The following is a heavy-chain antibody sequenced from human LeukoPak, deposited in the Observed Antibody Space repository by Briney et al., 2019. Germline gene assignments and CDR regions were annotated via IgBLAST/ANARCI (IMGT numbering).Heavy chain of an antibody. V-gene: IGHV4-38-2*02. CDR1: GYSISSAYY. J-gene: IGHJ1*01. Sequence: SETLSLTCSVSGYSISSAYYWGWIRRPPGKGLEWIGTIYHSGSTYYNPSLKSRVTLSVDTSTNQLFLKLRSVTAADTSVYYCAREKSSSVGLAQHWGQGTLVIVSS. CDR3: AREKSSSVGLAQH. CDR2: IYHSGST. D-gene: IGHD2-2*01.